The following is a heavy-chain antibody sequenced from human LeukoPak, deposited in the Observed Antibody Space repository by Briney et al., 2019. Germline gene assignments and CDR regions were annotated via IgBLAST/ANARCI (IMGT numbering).Heavy chain of an antibody. Sequence: GRSLRLSCAASEFTFSRYAMHWVRQAPGKGLEWLAVISYHGVDKFYRASVRGRFTIFRDNVDNSLFLQLDNLTPDDSGVYFCARAVPTIHHMDVWGKGTTVIVSS. V-gene: IGHV3-30*04. D-gene: IGHD5-24*01. CDR2: ISYHGVDK. J-gene: IGHJ6*03. CDR1: EFTFSRYA. CDR3: ARAVPTIHHMDV.